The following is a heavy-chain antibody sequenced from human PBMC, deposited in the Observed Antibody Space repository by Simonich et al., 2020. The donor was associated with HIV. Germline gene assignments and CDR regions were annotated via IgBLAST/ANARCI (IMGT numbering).Heavy chain of an antibody. CDR1: GFTFSNAW. V-gene: IGHV3-15*01. CDR3: TTDYSYTSVLLWFGEF. Sequence: EVQLVESGGGLVKPGGSLRLSCAASGFTFSNAWMSWVRQAPGKGLEWVGRIKSKTDGGTTDYAAPVKGRFTSSRDNSKNTLDLQMNSLKTEDTAVYYCTTDYSYTSVLLWFGEFWGQGTLVTVSS. D-gene: IGHD3-10*01. CDR2: IKSKTDGGTT. J-gene: IGHJ4*02.